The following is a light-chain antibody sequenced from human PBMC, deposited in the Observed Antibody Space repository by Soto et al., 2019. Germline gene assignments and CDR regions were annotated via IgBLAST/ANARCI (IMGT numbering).Light chain of an antibody. J-gene: IGLJ7*01. CDR2: GNS. CDR1: SSNIGAGYD. CDR3: QSYDSSLSGAV. V-gene: IGLV1-40*01. Sequence: QSVLTQPPSMSGAPGQRVTISCTGSSSNIGAGYDVHWYQQLPGTAPKLLIYGNSNRPSGVPDRFSGSKSGTSASLAITGLQAEDEADHYCQSYDSSLSGAVFGGGTQLTVL.